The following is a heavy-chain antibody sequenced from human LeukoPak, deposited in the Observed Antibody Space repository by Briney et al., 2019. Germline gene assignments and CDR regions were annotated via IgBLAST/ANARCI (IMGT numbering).Heavy chain of an antibody. J-gene: IGHJ4*02. CDR3: ARDSTDRSAYYSPFDY. D-gene: IGHD3-22*01. V-gene: IGHV1-2*02. CDR2: VNPDSGGT. Sequence: ASVKVCCKASGYTFTGYYIHWVRQAPGQGLEWMGWVNPDSGGTNFAQRFQGRVTMTRDTSISTAFMELNRLTSDDTAVYYCARDSTDRSAYYSPFDYWGQGTLVTVSS. CDR1: GYTFTGYY.